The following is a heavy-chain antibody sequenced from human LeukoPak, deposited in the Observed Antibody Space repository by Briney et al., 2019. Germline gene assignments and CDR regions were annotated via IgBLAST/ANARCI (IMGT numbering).Heavy chain of an antibody. J-gene: IGHJ4*02. CDR1: GFTFSNYA. Sequence: GRSLRLSCAASGFTFSNYAMHWVRQAPAQGLEWVAIVSHDGRNQYYAESVKGRFTISRDSSKNTVSLQMNSLRAGDSALYYCGRDPSARVTIDFWGQGTLVTVSS. CDR3: GRDPSARVTIDF. CDR2: VSHDGRNQ. V-gene: IGHV3-30*04. D-gene: IGHD5-24*01.